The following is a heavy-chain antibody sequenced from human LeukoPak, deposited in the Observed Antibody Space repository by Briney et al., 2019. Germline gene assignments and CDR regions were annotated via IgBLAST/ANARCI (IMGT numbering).Heavy chain of an antibody. Sequence: ASVKVSCKASGGTFSSYAISWVRQAPGQGLEWMGRIIPIFGTANYAQKFQGRVTITTDESTSTAYMELSSLRSEGTAVYYCAAAYGDYVFDYWGQGTLVTVSS. CDR3: AAAYGDYVFDY. J-gene: IGHJ4*02. CDR1: GGTFSSYA. V-gene: IGHV1-69*05. D-gene: IGHD4-17*01. CDR2: IIPIFGTA.